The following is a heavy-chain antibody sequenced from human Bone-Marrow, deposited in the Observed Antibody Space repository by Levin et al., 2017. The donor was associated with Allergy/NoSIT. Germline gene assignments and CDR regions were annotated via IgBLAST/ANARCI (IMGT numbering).Heavy chain of an antibody. CDR2: VHYSGST. J-gene: IGHJ6*03. D-gene: IGHD6-6*01. CDR1: GGSITSYY. V-gene: IGHV4-59*01. Sequence: PSETLSLTCTVSGGSITSYYWNWIRQPPGKGLEWIGYVHYSGSTNSNPSLKSRVSISVDMSKNQFSLKLTSVTAADTAVYYCATIAARGVFYMDVWGNETTVTVSS. CDR3: ATIAARGVFYMDV.